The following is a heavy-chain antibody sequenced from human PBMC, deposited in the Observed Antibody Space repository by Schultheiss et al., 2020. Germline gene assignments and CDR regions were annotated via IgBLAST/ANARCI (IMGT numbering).Heavy chain of an antibody. Sequence: GGSLRLSCAASGFTLSSYSMNWVRQAPGKGLEWVSYISSSSSTIYYADSVKGRFTISRDNSKNTLYLQMSSLRAEDTAVYYCARDETFCDSSGYHYYFDYWGQGTLVTVSS. CDR2: ISSSSSTI. CDR1: GFTLSSYS. CDR3: ARDETFCDSSGYHYYFDY. V-gene: IGHV3-48*01. J-gene: IGHJ4*02. D-gene: IGHD3-22*01.